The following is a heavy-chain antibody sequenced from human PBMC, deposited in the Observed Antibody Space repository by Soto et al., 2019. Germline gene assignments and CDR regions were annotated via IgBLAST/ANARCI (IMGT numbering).Heavy chain of an antibody. CDR1: GGSISSSSYY. V-gene: IGHV4-39*01. CDR2: IYYSGST. CDR3: ARHPHTIFGVVIIPVFDY. Sequence: SETLSLTCTVSGGSISSSSYYWGWIRQPPGKGLEWIGSIYYSGSTYYNPSLKSRVTISVDTSKNQFSLKLSSVTAADTAVYYCARHPHTIFGVVIIPVFDYWGQVTPVTVSS. D-gene: IGHD3-3*01. J-gene: IGHJ4*02.